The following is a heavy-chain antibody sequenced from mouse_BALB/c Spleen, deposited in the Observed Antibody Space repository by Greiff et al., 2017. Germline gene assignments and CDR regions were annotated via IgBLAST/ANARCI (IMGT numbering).Heavy chain of an antibody. V-gene: IGHV1S56*01. J-gene: IGHJ3*01. Sequence: QVQLQQSGPELVKPGASVRISCKASGYTFTSYYIHWVKQRPGQGLEWIGWIYPGNVNTKYNEKFKGKATLTADKSSSTAYMQLSSLTSEDSAVYFCARCGSRAWFAYWGQGTLVTVSA. CDR3: ARCGSRAWFAY. D-gene: IGHD1-1*01. CDR2: IYPGNVNT. CDR1: GYTFTSYY.